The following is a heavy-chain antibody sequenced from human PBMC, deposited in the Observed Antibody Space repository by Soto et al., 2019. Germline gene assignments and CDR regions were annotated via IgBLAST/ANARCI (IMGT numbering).Heavy chain of an antibody. V-gene: IGHV1-2*02. Sequence: ASVKGSCKASGYTFTGYYMHWVRQATGQGLEWMGWINPNSGGTNYAPKFQGRVTMTRDTSITTAYMELSRLRSDDTAVYYCARNYYDSSDRDYLDYWGQGTPVTVSS. J-gene: IGHJ4*02. CDR1: GYTFTGYY. D-gene: IGHD3-22*01. CDR3: ARNYYDSSDRDYLDY. CDR2: INPNSGGT.